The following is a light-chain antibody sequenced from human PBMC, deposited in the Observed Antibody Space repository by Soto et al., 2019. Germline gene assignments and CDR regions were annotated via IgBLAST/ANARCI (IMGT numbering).Light chain of an antibody. J-gene: IGLJ2*01. Sequence: QSVLTQPPSASVAPGQRVTISCSGSSSNIAKNYVYWYQQLSGAAPKLLIYKNDQRPSGVPDRFSGSKSGTSASLAISGLRSEDEADSYCSSWDDRLATLVFGGGTKVTVL. CDR3: SSWDDRLATLV. V-gene: IGLV1-47*01. CDR2: KND. CDR1: SSNIAKNY.